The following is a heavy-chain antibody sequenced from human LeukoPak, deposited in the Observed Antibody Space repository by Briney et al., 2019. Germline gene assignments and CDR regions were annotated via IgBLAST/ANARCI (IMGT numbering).Heavy chain of an antibody. D-gene: IGHD6-6*01. Sequence: SETLSLTCAVYGGSFSGYYWSWIRQPPGKGLEWIGEINHSGSTNYNPSRKSRVTISVDTSKNQFSLKLSSVTAADTAVYYCARGLRGHSSSSTLIDYWGQGTLVTVSS. J-gene: IGHJ4*02. V-gene: IGHV4-34*01. CDR3: ARGLRGHSSSSTLIDY. CDR2: INHSGST. CDR1: GGSFSGYY.